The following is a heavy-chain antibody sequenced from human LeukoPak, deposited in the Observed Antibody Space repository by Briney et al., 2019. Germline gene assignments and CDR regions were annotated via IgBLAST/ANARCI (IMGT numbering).Heavy chain of an antibody. CDR2: IDDTGT. D-gene: IGHD2-2*01. V-gene: IGHV3-53*01. J-gene: IGHJ4*02. CDR3: TRDHITSWQIDF. Sequence: GGSLRHSCAASGFSVGYNYMTWVRQAPGRELEGVASIDDTGTHYAASVKGRFTISRDSSKNTVSFQMNSLRVEDTAVYYCTRDHITSWQIDFWGQGTMVTVSS. CDR1: GFSVGYNY.